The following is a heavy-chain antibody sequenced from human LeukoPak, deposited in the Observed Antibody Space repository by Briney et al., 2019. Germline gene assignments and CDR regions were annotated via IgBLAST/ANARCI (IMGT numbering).Heavy chain of an antibody. CDR3: ARDKVGGAPDAFDI. CDR1: GGSFSGYY. CDR2: INHSGST. Sequence: PSETLSLTCAVYGGSFSGYYWSWIRQPPGKGLEWIGEINHSGSTYYNPSLKSRVTISVDTSKNQFSLKLSSVTAADTAVYYCARDKVGGAPDAFDIWGQGTMVTVSS. J-gene: IGHJ3*02. D-gene: IGHD5-12*01. V-gene: IGHV4-34*01.